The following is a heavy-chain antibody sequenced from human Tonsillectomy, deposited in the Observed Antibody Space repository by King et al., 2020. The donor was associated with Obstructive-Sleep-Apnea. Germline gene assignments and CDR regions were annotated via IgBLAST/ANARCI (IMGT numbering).Heavy chain of an antibody. CDR2: VGGRDEST. CDR3: AKDLLDSIVVVPPAITPAVDAFDI. CDR1: GFTVATYA. J-gene: IGHJ3*02. D-gene: IGHD2-2*02. Sequence: VQLVESGGGLVQPGGSLRLSCAASGFTVATYAMSWVRQAPGKGLEWVSGVGGRDESTYYADSVKGRFTISRDSSKNTLHLQMSSLRVEDTAVYYCAKDLLDSIVVVPPAITPAVDAFDIWGQGTMVTVSS. V-gene: IGHV3-23*04.